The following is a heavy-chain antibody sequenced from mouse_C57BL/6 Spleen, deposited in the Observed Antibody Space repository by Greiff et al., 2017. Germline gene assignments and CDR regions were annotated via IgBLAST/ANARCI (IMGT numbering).Heavy chain of an antibody. Sequence: VKLQQPGAELVRPGTSVKLSCKASGYTFTSYWMHWVKQRPGQGLEWIGVIDPSDSYTNYNQKFKGKATLTVDTSSSTAYMQLSSLTSEDSAVYYCARDGNYGLYYYAMDYWGQGTSVTVSS. CDR3: ARDGNYGLYYYAMDY. D-gene: IGHD2-1*01. CDR2: IDPSDSYT. CDR1: GYTFTSYW. J-gene: IGHJ4*01. V-gene: IGHV1-59*01.